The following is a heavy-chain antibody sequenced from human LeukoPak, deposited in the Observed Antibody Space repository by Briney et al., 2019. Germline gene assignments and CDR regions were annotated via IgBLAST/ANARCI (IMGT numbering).Heavy chain of an antibody. V-gene: IGHV3-74*01. CDR2: INSDGSSR. CDR1: GFTFSSYW. Sequence: GGSLRLSCAASGFTFSSYWMHWVRQAPGKGLVWVSRINSDGSSRSYADSVKGRFTISRDKAKNTLYLQMNSLRAEDTAVYYCATSPITMIVVVIEDFDYWGQGTLVTVSS. J-gene: IGHJ4*02. D-gene: IGHD3-22*01. CDR3: ATSPITMIVVVIEDFDY.